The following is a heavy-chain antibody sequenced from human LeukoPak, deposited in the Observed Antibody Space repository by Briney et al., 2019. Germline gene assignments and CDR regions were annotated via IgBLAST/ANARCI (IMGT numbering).Heavy chain of an antibody. CDR3: AREADDTDY. J-gene: IGHJ4*02. D-gene: IGHD3-22*01. CDR1: GYTFTSYH. CDR2: INPGSETR. Sequence: ASVKVSCKASGYTFTSYHMHWVRQAPGQGLEWVGLINPGSETRRLAQKFQGRVTMTRDTSTSTVYMELSGLRSEDTAVYYCAREADDTDYWGQGTLVTVSS. V-gene: IGHV1-46*01.